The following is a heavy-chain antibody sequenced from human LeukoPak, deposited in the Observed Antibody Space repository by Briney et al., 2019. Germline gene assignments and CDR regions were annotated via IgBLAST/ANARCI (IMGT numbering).Heavy chain of an antibody. V-gene: IGHV2-5*02. Sequence: SGPTLLQPTQTLTLTCTFSGFSLDTRGVGVGWIRQPPGKALEWLALIYWDDDKRYSPSLKNRLTITKDTSKNQVVLTMANMDPVDAATYFCAHRLLTTLDYWGQGTLVTVSS. J-gene: IGHJ4*02. CDR1: GFSLDTRGVG. CDR2: IYWDDDK. CDR3: AHRLLTTLDY. D-gene: IGHD3-9*01.